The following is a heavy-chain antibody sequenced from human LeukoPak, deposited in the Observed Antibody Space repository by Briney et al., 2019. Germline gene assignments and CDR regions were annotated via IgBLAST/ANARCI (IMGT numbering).Heavy chain of an antibody. J-gene: IGHJ4*02. Sequence: PWETLCLTCTVSGCSISSYYLSWIRQPPGKGLEWIGYIYYSGSTNYNPSLKSRVTISVDTSKNQFSLKLSTVTAADTAVYYCAGVVVAAYHREYYFDYWGQGTLVTVSS. CDR1: GCSISSYY. CDR2: IYYSGST. CDR3: AGVVVAAYHREYYFDY. D-gene: IGHD2-15*01. V-gene: IGHV4-59*01.